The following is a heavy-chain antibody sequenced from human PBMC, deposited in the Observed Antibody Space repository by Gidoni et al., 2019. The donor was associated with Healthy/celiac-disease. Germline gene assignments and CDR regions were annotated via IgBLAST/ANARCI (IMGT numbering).Heavy chain of an antibody. Sequence: VQLLESGGGLVQPGGSLRLSCAASGFPFSSYALIWVRQAPGKGLGWVSAISGSGGSTYYADSVKGRFTISRDNSKNTLYLKMNSMRAEDTAGYYCAKDGEKGKGRVPTYYYYGMDVWGQGTTVTVSS. CDR1: GFPFSSYA. V-gene: IGHV3-23*01. J-gene: IGHJ6*02. D-gene: IGHD4-17*01. CDR2: ISGSGGST. CDR3: AKDGEKGKGRVPTYYYYGMDV.